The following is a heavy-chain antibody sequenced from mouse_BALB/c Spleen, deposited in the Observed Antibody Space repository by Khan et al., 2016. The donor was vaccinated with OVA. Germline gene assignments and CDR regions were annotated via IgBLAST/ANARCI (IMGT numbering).Heavy chain of an antibody. CDR3: ARSGGNFHWYFDV. CDR2: MSSGSSTI. V-gene: IGHV5-17*02. CDR1: GFTFSNFG. D-gene: IGHD3-1*01. J-gene: IGHJ1*01. Sequence: EVMLVESGGGLVQPGGCRKLSCAASGFTFSNFGMHWVRQAPEKGLEWVAYMSSGSSTIYYVDTVKGRFTISRDNLKNILFLQMTSLRSEDTAMYYCARSGGNFHWYFDVWGAGTSVTVSS.